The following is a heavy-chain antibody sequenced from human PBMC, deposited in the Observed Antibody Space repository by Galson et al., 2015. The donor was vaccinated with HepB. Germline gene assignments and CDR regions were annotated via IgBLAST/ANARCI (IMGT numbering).Heavy chain of an antibody. CDR2: IDPRGGST. CDR3: ARGGTYYESRGSLYNWFDP. J-gene: IGHJ5*02. D-gene: IGHD3-22*01. Sequence: SVKVSCKASGYTFTNYYIHWVRQAPGQGLEWMAIIDPRGGSTTFAQKFQGRVTMTRDTPTSTVHRELSSLRSEDTAVYYCARGGTYYESRGSLYNWFDPWGQGTLVTVSS. V-gene: IGHV1-46*01. CDR1: GYTFTNYY.